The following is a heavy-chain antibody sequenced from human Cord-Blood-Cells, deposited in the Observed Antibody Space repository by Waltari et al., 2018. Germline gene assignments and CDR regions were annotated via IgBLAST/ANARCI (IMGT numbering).Heavy chain of an antibody. CDR3: ARNGYNFDY. Sequence: EVQLVESGGGLVKPGGSLRLSCAASGFTFSSYSMNWVRQAPGKGLEWVSSIRSSSSYIYYADSVKGRFTISRDNAKNSLYLQMNSLRAEDTAVYYCARNGYNFDYWGQGTLVTVSS. CDR1: GFTFSSYS. D-gene: IGHD5-12*01. J-gene: IGHJ4*02. CDR2: IRSSSSYI. V-gene: IGHV3-21*01.